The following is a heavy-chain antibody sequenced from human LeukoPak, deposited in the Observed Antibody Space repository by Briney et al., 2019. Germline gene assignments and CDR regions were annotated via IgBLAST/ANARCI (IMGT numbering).Heavy chain of an antibody. V-gene: IGHV4-59*08. J-gene: IGHJ3*02. CDR1: GGSISNYY. D-gene: IGHD6-6*01. CDR2: IYYSGST. Sequence: SETLSLTCTVSGGSISNYYWSWIRQPPGRGLEWIGYIYYSGSTNSNASLKSRVTIFVDPSKNQFSLRLSSVTAADTAVYYCARHRAYSSSSPFDIWGQGTMVTVSS. CDR3: ARHRAYSSSSPFDI.